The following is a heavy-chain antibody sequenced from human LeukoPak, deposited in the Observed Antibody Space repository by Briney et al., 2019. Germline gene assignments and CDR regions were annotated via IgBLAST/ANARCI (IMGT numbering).Heavy chain of an antibody. D-gene: IGHD3-9*01. V-gene: IGHV4-39*07. CDR2: IYYSGST. Sequence: SETLSLTCTVSGGSISSSSYYWGWIRQPPGKGLEWIGSIYYSGSTYYNPSLKSRVTISVDTSKNQFSLKLSSVTAADTAVYYCARVEFDWSYDGVNWFDPWGQGTLVTVSS. CDR1: GGSISSSSYY. J-gene: IGHJ5*02. CDR3: ARVEFDWSYDGVNWFDP.